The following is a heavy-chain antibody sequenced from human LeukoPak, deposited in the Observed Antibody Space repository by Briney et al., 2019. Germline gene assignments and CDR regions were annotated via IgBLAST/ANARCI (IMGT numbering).Heavy chain of an antibody. CDR2: IKSKTDGGTT. J-gene: IGHJ4*02. D-gene: IGHD4-11*01. CDR1: GFTFSGYP. V-gene: IGHV3-15*07. CDR3: TTEEATTNYY. Sequence: GGSLRLSCAASGFTFSGYPIHWVRQAPGKGLEWVGRIKSKTDGGTTDYAAPVKGRFTISRDDSKNTLHLQMNSLKTEDTAVYYCTTEEATTNYYWGQGTLVTVSS.